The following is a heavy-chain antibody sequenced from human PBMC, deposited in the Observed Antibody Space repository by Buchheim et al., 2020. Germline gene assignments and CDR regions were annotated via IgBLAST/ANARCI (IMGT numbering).Heavy chain of an antibody. CDR2: IYHSGST. V-gene: IGHV4-4*02. Sequence: QVQLQESGPGLVKPSGTLSLTCAVSGGSISSSNWWSWVRQPPGKGLEWLGEIYHSGSTNYNPSLKSRVTISVDKSTNQLSLKLSSVTAADTAVYYCARVGVRIQLWFDYWGQGTL. D-gene: IGHD5-18*01. CDR3: ARVGVRIQLWFDY. CDR1: GGSISSSNW. J-gene: IGHJ4*02.